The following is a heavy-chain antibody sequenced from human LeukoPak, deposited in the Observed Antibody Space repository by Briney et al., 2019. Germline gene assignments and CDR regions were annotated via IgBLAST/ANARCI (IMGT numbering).Heavy chain of an antibody. V-gene: IGHV4-4*02. CDR3: ARDRGRGYCSSTRGTCDPDY. Sequence: KASETLSLTCAVSGGSISSSNWWSWVRQPPGKGLEWIGEIYHSGSTNYNPSLKSRVTISVDKSKNQFSLKLSSVTAADTAMYYCARDRGRGYCSSTRGTCDPDYWGQGTLVAVSS. CDR1: GGSISSSNW. D-gene: IGHD2-2*01. CDR2: IYHSGST. J-gene: IGHJ4*02.